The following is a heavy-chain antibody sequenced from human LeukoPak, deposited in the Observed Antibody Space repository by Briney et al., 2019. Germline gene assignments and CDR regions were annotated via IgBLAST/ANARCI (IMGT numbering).Heavy chain of an antibody. CDR3: ARDRKPVYDFWSGYYPSWFDP. CDR1: GGTFSSYA. Sequence: SVKVSCKASGGTFSSYAISWVRQAPGQGLEWMGGIIPIFGTANYAQKFQGRVTITTDESTSTAYMELSSLRSEDTAVYYCARDRKPVYDFWSGYYPSWFDPWGQGTLVTVSS. J-gene: IGHJ5*02. CDR2: IIPIFGTA. D-gene: IGHD3-3*01. V-gene: IGHV1-69*05.